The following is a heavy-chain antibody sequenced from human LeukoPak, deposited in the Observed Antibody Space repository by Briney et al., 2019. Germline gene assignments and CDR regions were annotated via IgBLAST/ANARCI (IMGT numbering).Heavy chain of an antibody. CDR1: GFTFDDYA. CDR2: ISWNSGSI. Sequence: GGSLRLSCAASGFTFDDYAMHWVRQAPGKGLEWVSGISWNSGSIGYADSVKGRFTISRDNAKNSLYLQMNSLRAEDTALYYCAKDVYSNYGQEGYFDYWGQGTLVTVSS. V-gene: IGHV3-9*01. J-gene: IGHJ4*02. CDR3: AKDVYSNYGQEGYFDY. D-gene: IGHD4-11*01.